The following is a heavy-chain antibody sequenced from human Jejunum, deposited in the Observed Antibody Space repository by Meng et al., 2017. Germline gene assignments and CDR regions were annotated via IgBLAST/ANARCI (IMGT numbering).Heavy chain of an antibody. CDR3: ARAYCTDVSCHDFFDS. CDR2: IDPSEST. Sequence: QVRLQESGPGLVKPSGTLSLTCAVSGAFISRTNWWSWVRQPPGKGLEWIGKIDPSESTHYNPSLKGRVTISADRSKNQFSLRLTSVTAADTAIYYCARAYCTDVSCHDFFDSWGQGTLVTVSS. D-gene: IGHD2-8*01. V-gene: IGHV4-4*02. J-gene: IGHJ4*02. CDR1: GAFISRTNW.